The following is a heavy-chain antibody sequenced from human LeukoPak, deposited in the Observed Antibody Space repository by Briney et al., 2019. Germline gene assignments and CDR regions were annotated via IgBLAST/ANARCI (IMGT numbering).Heavy chain of an antibody. D-gene: IGHD3-3*01. Sequence: ASVKVSCKASGYTFTSYGISWVRQAPGQGLEWMGWISAYNGNTSYAQKLQGRVTMTTDTSTSTAYMELRSLRSDDTAVYYCARVHYYTSYYDFWSGYPPYYYGMDVWGQGTTVTVSS. CDR2: ISAYNGNT. J-gene: IGHJ6*02. CDR1: GYTFTSYG. V-gene: IGHV1-18*01. CDR3: ARVHYYTSYYDFWSGYPPYYYGMDV.